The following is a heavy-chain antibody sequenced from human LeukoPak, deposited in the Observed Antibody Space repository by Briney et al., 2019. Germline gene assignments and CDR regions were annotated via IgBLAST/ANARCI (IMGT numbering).Heavy chain of an antibody. D-gene: IGHD3-22*01. V-gene: IGHV4-39*01. CDR2: ICYTGNT. CDR3: ARVEYYYDSSGYHSKFDY. J-gene: IGHJ4*02. CDR1: GGSISSTKTC. Sequence: SETLSLTCAVSGGSISSTKTCGDWIRQPPGKGMEWIGTICYTGNTYYKPSLKSRVTISVDSSKNQFSLKLNSLIAADTAVYYCARVEYYYDSSGYHSKFDYWGQGTLVTVSS.